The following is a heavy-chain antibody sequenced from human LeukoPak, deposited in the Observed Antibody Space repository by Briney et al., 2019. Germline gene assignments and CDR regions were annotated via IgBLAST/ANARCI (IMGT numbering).Heavy chain of an antibody. J-gene: IGHJ4*02. D-gene: IGHD3-10*01. CDR2: IYPGDSDT. CDR3: ARHYYGSGSYYLIDY. V-gene: IGHV5-51*01. CDR1: GYSFTSYW. Sequence: GESLQISCKGSGYSFTSYWIGWVRQMPGKGLEWMGIIYPGDSDTSYSPSFQGQVTISADKSISTAYLQWSSLKASDTAMYYCARHYYGSGSYYLIDYWGQGTLVTVSS.